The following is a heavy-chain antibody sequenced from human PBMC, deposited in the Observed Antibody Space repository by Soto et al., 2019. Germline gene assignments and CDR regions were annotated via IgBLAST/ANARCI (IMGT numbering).Heavy chain of an antibody. J-gene: IGHJ3*02. CDR1: VGTFISYD. V-gene: IGHV1-69*13. Sequence: PVRVSCTASVGTFISYDISWVRQAPGQGLEWMGGIIPIFGTANYAQKFQGRVTITADESTSTAYMELSSLRSEDTAVYYCARKFWSGYYAFDIWGQGTMVTVSS. CDR2: IIPIFGTA. CDR3: ARKFWSGYYAFDI. D-gene: IGHD3-3*01.